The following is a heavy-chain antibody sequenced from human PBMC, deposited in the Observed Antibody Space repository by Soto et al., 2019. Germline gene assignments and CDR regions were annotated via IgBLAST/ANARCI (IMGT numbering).Heavy chain of an antibody. CDR2: MNPNSGNI. CDR3: ARVGAAAGGY. Sequence: QVQLVQSGAEVKKPGASVKVSCKASGYTFTSYDINWVRQHTGQRLEWRGWMNPNSGNIGYAQKFEGRVTMTRNTSISTAYMELSSLRSEDTAVYYCARVGAAAGGYWGQGTLVTVSS. D-gene: IGHD6-13*01. V-gene: IGHV1-8*01. J-gene: IGHJ4*02. CDR1: GYTFTSYD.